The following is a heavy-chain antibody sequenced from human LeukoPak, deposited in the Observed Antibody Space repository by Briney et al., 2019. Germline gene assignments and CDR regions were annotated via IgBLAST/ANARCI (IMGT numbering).Heavy chain of an antibody. CDR2: LSSSGTST. CDR1: GFTFNSYT. J-gene: IGHJ4*02. D-gene: IGHD5-18*01. Sequence: GGSLRLSCAASGFTFNSYTMNWVRQAPGKGPEWVSALSSSGTSTYYTHAVKGRFTISRDNSKNTLYLQMNSLRAEDTAVYYCARDLPLYSYGNFDYWGQGTLVTVSS. V-gene: IGHV3-23*01. CDR3: ARDLPLYSYGNFDY.